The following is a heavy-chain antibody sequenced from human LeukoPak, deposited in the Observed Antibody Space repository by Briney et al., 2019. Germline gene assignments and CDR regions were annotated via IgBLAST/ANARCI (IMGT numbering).Heavy chain of an antibody. J-gene: IGHJ4*02. CDR2: IYHSGST. V-gene: IGHV4-38-2*02. CDR1: GYSISSGYY. Sequence: MSSETLSLTCTVSGYSISSGYYWGWIRQPPGKGLEWIGSIYHSGSTYYNPFLKSRVTISVDTSKNQFSLKLSSVTAADTAVYYCARVGPQMALDYWGQGTLVTVSS. CDR3: ARVGPQMALDY. D-gene: IGHD5-24*01.